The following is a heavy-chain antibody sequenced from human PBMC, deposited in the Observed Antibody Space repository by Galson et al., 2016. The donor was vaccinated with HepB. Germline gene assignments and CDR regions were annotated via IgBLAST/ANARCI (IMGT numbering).Heavy chain of an antibody. J-gene: IGHJ2*01. CDR1: GGSISSGPYS. Sequence: TLSLTCAVSGGSISSGPYSWSWIRQPPGKGLEWIGYMYHSGSSQYNQSLKSRVTISLDTSKNQFSLKVTSVTAADTAVYYCARGGVVNSYWYFDLWGRGTLVTVSS. D-gene: IGHD3-3*01. CDR2: MYHSGSS. CDR3: ARGGVVNSYWYFDL. V-gene: IGHV4-30-2*01.